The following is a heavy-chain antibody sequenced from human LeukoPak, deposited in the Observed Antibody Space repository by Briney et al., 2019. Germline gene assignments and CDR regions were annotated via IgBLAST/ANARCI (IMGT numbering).Heavy chain of an antibody. Sequence: ASVKVSCQASGYMFTSYAIHWVREAPGQGLEWMGWISAYNGNTNYAQNLQGRVTMTTDTSTSTAYLELKSLSSDDTAVYYCARASGSYCSSTSCNDAFDIWGQGTMVTVSS. CDR2: ISAYNGNT. D-gene: IGHD2-2*01. CDR1: GYMFTSYA. V-gene: IGHV1-18*01. CDR3: ARASGSYCSSTSCNDAFDI. J-gene: IGHJ3*02.